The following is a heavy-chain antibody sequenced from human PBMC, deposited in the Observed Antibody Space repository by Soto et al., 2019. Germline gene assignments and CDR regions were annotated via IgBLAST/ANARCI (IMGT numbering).Heavy chain of an antibody. J-gene: IGHJ5*02. V-gene: IGHV4-4*07. CDR1: GGSINTFY. D-gene: IGHD6-19*01. Sequence: SETLSLTCTVSGGSINTFYWGWVRQPAGKGLEWIGRIFSSGSTSFNPSLESRVAMSVDTSKNHFSLNLSSVTAADTAVYYCARLQYSSGWYGWFDPWGQGTLVTVSS. CDR3: ARLQYSSGWYGWFDP. CDR2: IFSSGST.